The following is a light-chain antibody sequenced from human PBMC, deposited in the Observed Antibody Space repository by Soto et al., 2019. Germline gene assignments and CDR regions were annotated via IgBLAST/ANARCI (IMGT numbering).Light chain of an antibody. Sequence: QSVLTQPASVSGSPGQSITISCTGTSSDVGGYNYVSWYQQHPGKAPKLLIYEVTYRPSGVSNRFSGSKSGNTASLTISGLQAEDEADYFCGSYTSSNTLVFGTGTKLNVL. V-gene: IGLV2-14*03. CDR2: EVT. J-gene: IGLJ1*01. CDR1: SSDVGGYNY. CDR3: GSYTSSNTLV.